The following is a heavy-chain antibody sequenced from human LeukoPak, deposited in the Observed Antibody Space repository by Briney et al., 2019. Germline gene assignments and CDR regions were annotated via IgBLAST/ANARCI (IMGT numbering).Heavy chain of an antibody. CDR1: GGSISSYY. CDR2: IYYSGST. D-gene: IGHD3-10*01. V-gene: IGHV4-59*08. CDR3: ARGLSMVRDYYFDY. J-gene: IGHJ4*02. Sequence: AETLSLTCTVAGGSISSYYWSWIRQPPGKGLEWIGYIYYSGSTNYNHSLKSRVTISVDTSKNQFSLKLSSVTAADTAVYYCARGLSMVRDYYFDYWGQGTLVTVSS.